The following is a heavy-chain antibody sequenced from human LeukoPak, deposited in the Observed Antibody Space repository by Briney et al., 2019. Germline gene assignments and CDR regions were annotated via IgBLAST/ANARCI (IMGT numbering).Heavy chain of an antibody. V-gene: IGHV3-30*02. Sequence: GGSLRLSCAASGFSFSSYGMHWVRQAPGKGLEWVAFIRYDGSNKYYADSVKGRFTISRDNSKNTLYLQMKSLRAEDTAVYYCSTYGDYVAWGQGTLVTVSS. J-gene: IGHJ4*02. CDR2: IRYDGSNK. CDR3: STYGDYVA. D-gene: IGHD4-17*01. CDR1: GFSFSSYG.